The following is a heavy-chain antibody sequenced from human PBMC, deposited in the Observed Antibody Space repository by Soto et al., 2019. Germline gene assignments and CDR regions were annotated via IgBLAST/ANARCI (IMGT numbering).Heavy chain of an antibody. Sequence: QVQLVQSGAGMKKPGSSVKVSCKASGCTVSSYTINWVRQAPGQGLEWMGRIIPILGIANYAQKFQGGVTITAEKSKRTAYIELRRLGSEDTAVYYCAREGGLNAVTVERRGWFDHWGQGTLVTVSS. CDR1: GCTVSSYT. CDR2: IIPILGIA. CDR3: AREGGLNAVTVERRGWFDH. V-gene: IGHV1-69*02. J-gene: IGHJ5*02. D-gene: IGHD3-16*01.